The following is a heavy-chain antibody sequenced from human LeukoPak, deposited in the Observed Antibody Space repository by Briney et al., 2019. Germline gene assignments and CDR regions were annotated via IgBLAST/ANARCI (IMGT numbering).Heavy chain of an antibody. D-gene: IGHD3-22*01. CDR3: AREPDPYDTVEGDDY. V-gene: IGHV1-46*01. CDR2: INASGGST. J-gene: IGHJ4*02. CDR1: GYTFTSYY. Sequence: ASVKVSCKASGYTFTSYYMHWVRQAPGQGLEWIGIINASGGSTSYAQKSQGRVPMTRDTSTSTVYMELSRLRSADTAVYYCAREPDPYDTVEGDDYWGQGTLVTVSS.